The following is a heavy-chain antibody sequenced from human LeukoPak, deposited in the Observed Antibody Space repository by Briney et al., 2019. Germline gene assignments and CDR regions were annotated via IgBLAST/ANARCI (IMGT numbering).Heavy chain of an antibody. CDR3: ARDLGSSGWYQNWFDP. V-gene: IGHV1-18*01. CDR2: ISAYNGNT. CDR1: GYTFTSYG. Sequence: ASVKVSCKASGYTFTSYGISWVRQAPGQGLEWMGWISAYNGNTNYAQKLQGRVTMTTDTSTSTAYMELRSLRSDDTAVYYCARDLGSSGWYQNWFDPWGQGTLVTVSS. D-gene: IGHD6-19*01. J-gene: IGHJ5*02.